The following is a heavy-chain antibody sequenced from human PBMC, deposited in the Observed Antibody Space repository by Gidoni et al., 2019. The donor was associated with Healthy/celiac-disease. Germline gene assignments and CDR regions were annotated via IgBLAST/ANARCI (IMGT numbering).Heavy chain of an antibody. CDR1: GFTFSSYA. CDR2: ISGSGGST. CDR3: ANGGVKGILTGYPQSRPLVWDV. Sequence: EVQLLESGGGLVQPGGSLRLSCAASGFTFSSYAMSWVRQAPGKGLEWGSAISGSGGSTYYADAVKGRFTISRDNSKNTLYLQMNSLRAEDTAVYYCANGGVKGILTGYPQSRPLVWDVWGQGTTVTVSS. V-gene: IGHV3-23*01. D-gene: IGHD3-9*01. J-gene: IGHJ6*02.